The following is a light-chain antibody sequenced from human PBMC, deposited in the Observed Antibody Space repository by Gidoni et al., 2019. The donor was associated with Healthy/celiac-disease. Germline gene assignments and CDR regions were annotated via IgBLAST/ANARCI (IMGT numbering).Light chain of an antibody. V-gene: IGKV3-11*01. CDR3: QQRSNWPLT. CDR1: QSVSSY. Sequence: ELALTHSPATLSSSPGARATLSCRATQSVSSYLAWYQQKPGQAPRLLIYDASNRATGIPARFSGSGSGTDFTLTISSLEPEDFAVYYCQQRSNWPLTFXGXTKVEIK. CDR2: DAS. J-gene: IGKJ4*01.